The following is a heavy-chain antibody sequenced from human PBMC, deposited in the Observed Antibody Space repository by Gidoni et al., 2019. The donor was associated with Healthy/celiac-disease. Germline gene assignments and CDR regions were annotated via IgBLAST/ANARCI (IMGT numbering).Heavy chain of an antibody. CDR3: ARHHPSWYFDY. Sequence: QVQLQESGPGLVKPSETLSLTCTVSGGSISSYYWSWIRQPPGKGLEWIGYIYYSGSTNYNPSLKSRVTISVDTSKNQFSLKLSSVTAADTAVYYCARHHPSWYFDYWGQGTLVTVSS. D-gene: IGHD6-13*01. V-gene: IGHV4-59*08. CDR2: IYYSGST. CDR1: GGSISSYY. J-gene: IGHJ4*02.